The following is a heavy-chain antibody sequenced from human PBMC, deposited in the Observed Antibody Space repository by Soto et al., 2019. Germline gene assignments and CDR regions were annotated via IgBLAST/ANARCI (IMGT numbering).Heavy chain of an antibody. J-gene: IGHJ6*03. CDR1: GYTFTSYG. V-gene: IGHV1-18*01. CDR2: ISAYNGNT. Sequence: GAAVKVSCKASGYTFTSYGISWVRQAPGQGLEWMGWISAYNGNTNYAQKLQGRVTMTTDTSTSTAYMELRSLRSDDTAVYYCARIGGPMVRGIRGEKYYYKDVWGKGTTVTVSS. D-gene: IGHD3-10*01. CDR3: ARIGGPMVRGIRGEKYYYKDV.